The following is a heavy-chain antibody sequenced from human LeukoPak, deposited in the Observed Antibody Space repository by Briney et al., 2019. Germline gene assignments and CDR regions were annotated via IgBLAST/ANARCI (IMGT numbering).Heavy chain of an antibody. Sequence: PSETLSLTCTVSGYSLSSGYYWGWIRQPPGKGLEWIGSIYHSGSTYYNPSLKSRVTISVDTSKIQFSLKLSSVTAADTAVYYCARVAADNWFDPWGQGTLVTVSS. V-gene: IGHV4-38-2*02. CDR3: ARVAADNWFDP. J-gene: IGHJ5*02. D-gene: IGHD6-25*01. CDR1: GYSLSSGYY. CDR2: IYHSGST.